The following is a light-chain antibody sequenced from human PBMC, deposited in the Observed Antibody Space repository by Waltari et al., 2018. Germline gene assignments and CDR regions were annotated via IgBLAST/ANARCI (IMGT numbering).Light chain of an antibody. CDR2: DVN. J-gene: IGLJ2*01. CDR3: SSYTNTGDTLV. Sequence: QSALTQPPSVSGSPGQSVTISCTGTSRYVGGSNRVSWYQQSPGTAPKLILYDVNIRPSGVPDRFSGSQSGYTASLTISGLQAEDEGHYYCSSYTNTGDTLVFGGGTELTVL. CDR1: SRYVGGSNR. V-gene: IGLV2-18*02.